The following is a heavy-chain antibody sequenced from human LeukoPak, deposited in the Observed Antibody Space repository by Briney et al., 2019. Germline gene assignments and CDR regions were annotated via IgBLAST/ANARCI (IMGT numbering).Heavy chain of an antibody. Sequence: PGGSLRLSCAASAFSLNAYNMNWVRQAPGKGLEWVSSISYTGTYIYYADSVKGRFTISRDNAQNSLYLQMNSLRAEDTAIYYCVRDRGTYRPIDYWGQGALVTVSS. CDR1: AFSLNAYN. J-gene: IGHJ4*02. D-gene: IGHD1-26*01. CDR2: ISYTGTYI. CDR3: VRDRGTYRPIDY. V-gene: IGHV3-21*04.